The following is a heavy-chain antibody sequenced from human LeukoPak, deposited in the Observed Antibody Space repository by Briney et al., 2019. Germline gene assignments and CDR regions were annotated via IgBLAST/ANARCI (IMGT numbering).Heavy chain of an antibody. CDR2: IYWNDDK. CDR1: GFSLSTSGVG. V-gene: IGHV2-5*01. J-gene: IGHJ4*02. CDR3: AHRAETGELFDY. D-gene: IGHD7-27*01. Sequence: SGPTLVKPTQTLTLTCTFSGFSLSTSGVGVGWIRQPPGKALEWLALIYWNDDKRYSPSLKSRLTITKDTSKNQVVLTMINMDPVDTATYYCAHRAETGELFDYWGQGTLVTVSS.